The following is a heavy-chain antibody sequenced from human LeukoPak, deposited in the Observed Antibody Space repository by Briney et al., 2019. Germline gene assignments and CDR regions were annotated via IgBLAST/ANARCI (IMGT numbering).Heavy chain of an antibody. D-gene: IGHD3-22*01. J-gene: IGHJ4*02. V-gene: IGHV3-30*03. CDR3: RAATKYLDYYYDY. CDR2: ISSDGSNK. CDR1: RFTFNTFG. Sequence: GGTLRLSCAASRFTFNTFGMHWVRQAPGKGLEWVAVISSDGSNKYCADSVKGRFTISRDNSKDTLYLQMSSLTIEDTAVYFCRAATKYLDYYYDYWGQGTLVTVSS.